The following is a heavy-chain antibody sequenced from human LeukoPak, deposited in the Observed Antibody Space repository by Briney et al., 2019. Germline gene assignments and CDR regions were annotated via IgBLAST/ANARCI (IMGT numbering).Heavy chain of an antibody. D-gene: IGHD2-15*01. CDR3: AKDLKNYSHDRFDY. CDR1: GFTFSSYA. CDR2: ISGSDGST. J-gene: IGHJ4*02. Sequence: PGGSLRLSCAASGFTFSSYAMSWVRQAPGKGLEWVSAISGSDGSTYYADSLKGRFTISRDNSKNTLYLQMNSLRAEDTAVYYCAKDLKNYSHDRFDYWGQGTLVTVSS. V-gene: IGHV3-23*01.